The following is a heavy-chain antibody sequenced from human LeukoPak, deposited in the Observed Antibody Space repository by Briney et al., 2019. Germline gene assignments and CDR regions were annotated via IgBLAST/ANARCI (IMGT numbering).Heavy chain of an antibody. CDR1: GGSISSSSCY. J-gene: IGHJ4*02. CDR2: IYYSGSA. Sequence: SETLSLPCTVSGGSISSSSCYWGWIRQPPGKGLEWIGSIYYSGSAYYNPSLKSRVTISVDTSKNQFSLKLSSVTAADTAVYYCASTYYGDYVLSYYFDYWGQGTLVTVSS. D-gene: IGHD4-17*01. V-gene: IGHV4-39*01. CDR3: ASTYYGDYVLSYYFDY.